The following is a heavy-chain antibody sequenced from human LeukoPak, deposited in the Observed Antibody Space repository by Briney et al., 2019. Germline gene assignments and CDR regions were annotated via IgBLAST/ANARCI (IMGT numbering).Heavy chain of an antibody. V-gene: IGHV3-49*04. CDR2: IRSKAYGGTT. CDR3: ARGHLSSWYDYFDY. D-gene: IGHD6-13*01. J-gene: IGHJ4*02. CDR1: GFTFGDYA. Sequence: GGSLRLSCTASGFTFGDYAMSWVRQAPGKGLEWVGFIRSKAYGGTTEYAASVKGRFTISRDDSKSIAYLQMNSLRAEDTAVYYCARGHLSSWYDYFDYWGQGTLVTVSS.